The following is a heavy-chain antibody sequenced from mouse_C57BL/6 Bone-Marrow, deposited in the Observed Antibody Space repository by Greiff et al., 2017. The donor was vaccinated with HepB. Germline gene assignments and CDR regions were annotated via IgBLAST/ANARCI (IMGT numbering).Heavy chain of an antibody. CDR2: IYPGGGYT. J-gene: IGHJ4*01. Sequence: QVQLQQSGAELVRPGTSVKMSCKASGYTFTNYWIGWAKQRPGHGLEWIGDIYPGGGYTNYNEKFKGKATLTADKSSSTAYMQFSSLTSEDSAIYYCARGRVYYAMDYWGQGTSVTVSS. CDR3: ARGRVYYAMDY. V-gene: IGHV1-63*01. CDR1: GYTFTNYW.